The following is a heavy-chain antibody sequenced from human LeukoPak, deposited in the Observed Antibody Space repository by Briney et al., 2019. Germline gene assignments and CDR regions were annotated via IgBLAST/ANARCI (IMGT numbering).Heavy chain of an antibody. CDR2: IIPMSGSP. V-gene: IGHV1-69*05. J-gene: IGHJ4*02. CDR1: GGTFSSTP. D-gene: IGHD3-9*01. CDR3: ATSPPDYDILTGYYDY. Sequence: SVQVSCKTSGGTFSSTPINWMRQVPGQGLEWMGGIIPMSGSPKYAQKFRGRVTITTDESTTTTYMELSSLRSEDTAVYYCATSPPDYDILTGYYDYWGQGTLVTVSS.